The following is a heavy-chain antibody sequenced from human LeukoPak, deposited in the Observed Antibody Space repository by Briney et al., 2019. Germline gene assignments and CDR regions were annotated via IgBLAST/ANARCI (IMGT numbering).Heavy chain of an antibody. J-gene: IGHJ3*02. CDR3: AKLRWSSSGAFDI. Sequence: PGGSLRLSCAASGFTFSNYGMNWVRQAPGKGLEWVSVFSGSGASTHYADSVKGRFTISRDNSKNTLYLQMNSLRAEDTAVYYCAKLRWSSSGAFDIWGQRTMVTVSS. V-gene: IGHV3-23*01. D-gene: IGHD4-23*01. CDR1: GFTFSNYG. CDR2: FSGSGAST.